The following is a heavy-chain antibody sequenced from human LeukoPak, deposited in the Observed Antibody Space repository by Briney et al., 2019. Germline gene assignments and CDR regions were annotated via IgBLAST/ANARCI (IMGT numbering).Heavy chain of an antibody. CDR1: GFTFSAYW. J-gene: IGHJ4*02. D-gene: IGHD2-15*01. CDR2: IREDGSEK. CDR3: AKDNGGIVVAGLLDY. V-gene: IGHV3-7*03. Sequence: GGSLRLSCAASGFTFSAYWMSWVRQAPGKGLEWVANIREDGSEKYYVDSVKGQFTISRDNAKNSLYLQMNSLRAEDTALYYCAKDNGGIVVAGLLDYWGQGTLVTVSS.